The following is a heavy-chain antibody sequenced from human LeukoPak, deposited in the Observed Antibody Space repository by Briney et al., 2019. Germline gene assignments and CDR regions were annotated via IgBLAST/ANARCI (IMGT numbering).Heavy chain of an antibody. CDR1: GFTFDDYA. V-gene: IGHV3-9*01. Sequence: GGSLRLSCAASGFTFDDYAMHWVRQAPGKGLEWVSGISWNSGSIGYVDSVKGRFTISRDNAKNSLYLQMNSLRAEDTALYYCAKDTVTTYFDYWGQGTLVTVSS. J-gene: IGHJ4*02. CDR3: AKDTVTTYFDY. CDR2: ISWNSGSI. D-gene: IGHD4-17*01.